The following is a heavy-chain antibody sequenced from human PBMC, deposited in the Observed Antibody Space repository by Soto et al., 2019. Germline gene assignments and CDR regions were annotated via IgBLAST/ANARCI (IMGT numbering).Heavy chain of an antibody. D-gene: IGHD3-10*01. CDR3: GRRRGGGGY. Sequence: EVQLVESGGGLIQPGGSLRLSCAVPGFTVSNNYMSWVRQAPGKGLEGVSVIYSGGYTAYGDSVKGRFTISRDNSKNTLFLKMNGLGAADTGLYSGGRRRGGGGYWGQGTLVTVSS. V-gene: IGHV3-53*01. J-gene: IGHJ4*02. CDR1: GFTVSNNY. CDR2: IYSGGYT.